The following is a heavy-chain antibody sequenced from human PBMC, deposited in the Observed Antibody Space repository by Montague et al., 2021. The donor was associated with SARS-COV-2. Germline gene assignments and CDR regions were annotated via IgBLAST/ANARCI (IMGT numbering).Heavy chain of an antibody. Sequence: SETLSLTCEVSGGSISSYYWSWIRQSPGKGLEWIGYVHYTGNTKYNPSLKTRVTPSLDTPKNQFSLKLSSVIAADTAVYYCARAQNTCFIANCVNYFEVWGLGALVTVSS. V-gene: IGHV4-59*01. J-gene: IGHJ4*02. CDR3: ARAQNTCFIANCVNYFEV. CDR2: VHYTGNT. CDR1: GGSISSYY. D-gene: IGHD1-1*01.